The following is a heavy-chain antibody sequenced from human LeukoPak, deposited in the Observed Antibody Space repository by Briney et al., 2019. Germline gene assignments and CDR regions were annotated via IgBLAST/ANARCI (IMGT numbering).Heavy chain of an antibody. CDR1: GFTFSNYP. Sequence: GGSLRLSCVVSGFTFSNYPMSWVRQAPGKGLEWVSFISSSSSTIYYADSVKGRFTISRDNAKNSLYLQMNSLRDEDTAVYYCARDRGNYNDYWGQGTLVTVSS. J-gene: IGHJ4*02. D-gene: IGHD1-26*01. CDR2: ISSSSSTI. CDR3: ARDRGNYNDY. V-gene: IGHV3-48*02.